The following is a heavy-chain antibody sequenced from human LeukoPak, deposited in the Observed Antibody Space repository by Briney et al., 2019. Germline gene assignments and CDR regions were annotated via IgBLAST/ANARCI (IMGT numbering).Heavy chain of an antibody. J-gene: IGHJ6*03. CDR2: ISSSSSYI. CDR1: GFPFSSYS. CDR3: ARNSGGSYYYDSSGYRGNYYYYYYMDV. Sequence: PGGSLRLSCAASGFPFSSYSMNWVRQAPGKGLEWVSSISSSSSYIYYADSVKGRFTISRDNAKNSLYLQMNSLRAEDTAVYYCARNSGGSYYYDSSGYRGNYYYYYYMDVWGKGTTVTVSS. V-gene: IGHV3-21*01. D-gene: IGHD3-22*01.